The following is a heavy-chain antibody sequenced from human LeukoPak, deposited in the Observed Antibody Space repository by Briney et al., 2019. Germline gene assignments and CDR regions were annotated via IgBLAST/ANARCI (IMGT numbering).Heavy chain of an antibody. CDR1: GYTFTNYG. CDR3: ARDPRDPNTSGWPFDY. J-gene: IGHJ4*02. D-gene: IGHD6-19*01. CDR2: ISAYNGNT. V-gene: IGHV1-18*01. Sequence: GASVKVSCKASGYTFTNYGISWVRQAPGQGLEWMGWISAYNGNTNYAQKLQGRVTITADTSTTTAYMELRSLRFDDTAVYYCARDPRDPNTSGWPFDYWGQGTLVTVSS.